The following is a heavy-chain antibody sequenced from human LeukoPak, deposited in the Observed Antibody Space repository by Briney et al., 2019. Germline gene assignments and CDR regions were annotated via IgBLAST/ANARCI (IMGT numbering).Heavy chain of an antibody. CDR3: ARGGEFDWLTY. CDR2: VNPNSGGT. Sequence: ASVKVSCKASGYTFTGYYMHWVRQAPGQGLEWMGWVNPNSGGTNYAQNFQGRVTMTRDTSISTAYMELSRLRSDDTAVYYCARGGEFDWLTYWGQGTLVTVSS. J-gene: IGHJ4*02. V-gene: IGHV1-2*02. CDR1: GYTFTGYY. D-gene: IGHD3-9*01.